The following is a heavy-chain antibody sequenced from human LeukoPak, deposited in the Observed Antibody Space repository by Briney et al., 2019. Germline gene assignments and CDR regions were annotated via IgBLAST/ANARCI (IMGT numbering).Heavy chain of an antibody. CDR2: IKQDGSEK. D-gene: IGHD3-3*01. V-gene: IGHV3-7*01. J-gene: IGHJ6*03. CDR3: ARDNGVVHGVYYMDV. CDR1: GFTFSNYW. Sequence: GGSLRLPCAASGFTFSNYWMTWVRQAPGKGLEWVADIKQDGSEKLYVNSVRGRFTISRDNAKMSLFLQMNSLRAEDTAVYYCARDNGVVHGVYYMDVWGKGTTVTVS.